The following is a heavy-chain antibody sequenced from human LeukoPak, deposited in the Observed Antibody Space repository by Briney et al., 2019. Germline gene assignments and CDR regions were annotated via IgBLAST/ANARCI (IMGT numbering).Heavy chain of an antibody. CDR2: IYYSGSP. J-gene: IGHJ4*02. Sequence: PSETLSLTCTVYGGSLSNNNYYWAWIRQPPGKGLECIGSIYYSGSPYYNPSLKSRVTISVDTSKNQFSLRLSSVTAADTAVYYCATWRTAKTGFDYWGQGTLVTVSS. V-gene: IGHV4-39*01. D-gene: IGHD1-1*01. CDR1: GGSLSNNNYY. CDR3: ATWRTAKTGFDY.